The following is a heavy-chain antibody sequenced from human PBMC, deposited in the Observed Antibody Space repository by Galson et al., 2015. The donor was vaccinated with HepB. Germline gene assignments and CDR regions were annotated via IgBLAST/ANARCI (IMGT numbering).Heavy chain of an antibody. Sequence: SQRLSCAASGFTFSGSAMHWVRQASGKGLEWVGRIRSKANSYATAYAASVKGRFTISRDDSKNTAYLQMNSLKTEDTAVYYCTRREAVAGRVDYWGQGTLVTVSS. CDR2: IRSKANSYAT. CDR1: GFTFSGSA. CDR3: TRREAVAGRVDY. V-gene: IGHV3-73*01. J-gene: IGHJ4*02. D-gene: IGHD6-19*01.